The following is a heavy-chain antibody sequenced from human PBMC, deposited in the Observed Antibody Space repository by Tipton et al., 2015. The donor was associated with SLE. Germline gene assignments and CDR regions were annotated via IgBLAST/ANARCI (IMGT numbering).Heavy chain of an antibody. CDR1: GFTFGSNP. CDR2: ISFNGGHK. D-gene: IGHD1-26*01. CDR3: ARDGPSGSYGY. Sequence: SLRLSCAASGFTFGSNPMSWVRQAPGKGLEWLTMISFNGGHKLYADSVKGRLTVSRDNSRNTLFLQMNSLRAEDTAVYYCARDGPSGSYGYWGQGTLVTVSS. V-gene: IGHV3-30-3*01. J-gene: IGHJ4*02.